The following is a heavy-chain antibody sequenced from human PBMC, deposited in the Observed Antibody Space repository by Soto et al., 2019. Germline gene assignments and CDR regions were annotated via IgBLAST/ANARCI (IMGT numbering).Heavy chain of an antibody. CDR1: GGSISSYY. V-gene: IGHV4-59*08. CDR3: ASRSTKGWFDP. D-gene: IGHD5-12*01. J-gene: IGHJ5*02. CDR2: IYYSGST. Sequence: SETLSLTCTVSGGSISSYYWSWIRQPPGKGLEWIGYIYYSGSTNYNPSLKSRVTISVDTSKNQFSLKLSSVTAADTAVYYCASRSTKGWFDPWGQGTLVTVSS.